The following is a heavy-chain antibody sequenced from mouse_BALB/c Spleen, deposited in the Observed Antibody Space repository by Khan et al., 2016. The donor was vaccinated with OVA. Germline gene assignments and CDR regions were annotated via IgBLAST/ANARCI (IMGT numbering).Heavy chain of an antibody. Sequence: EVQLVESGPGLVKPSQSLSLTCTVTGYSITSGYGWNWLRPFPGNQLEWMGYIRYSGSTNYHPSLKSRISITRDTSKNQFFLQLNSVSTEDTATYYCARTARIKYWGQGTTLTVSS. CDR2: IRYSGST. CDR1: GYSITSGYG. J-gene: IGHJ2*01. D-gene: IGHD1-2*01. CDR3: ARTARIKY. V-gene: IGHV3-1*02.